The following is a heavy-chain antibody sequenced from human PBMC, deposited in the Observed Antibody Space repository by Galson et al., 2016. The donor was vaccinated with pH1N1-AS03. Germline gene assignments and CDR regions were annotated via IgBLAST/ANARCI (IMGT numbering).Heavy chain of an antibody. J-gene: IGHJ4*02. CDR2: IHTDGSRT. D-gene: IGHD3-10*01. Sequence: SLRLSCAASGFTFGGYWMHWVRQGPGKGLEWVSHIHTDGSRTTYADSVKGRFTISRDNAKNTLYLQTSSLRAEDTAVYYCARVYYYGSAGSYSLDYWGQGTLVTVSS. CDR1: GFTFGGYW. V-gene: IGHV3-74*01. CDR3: ARVYYYGSAGSYSLDY.